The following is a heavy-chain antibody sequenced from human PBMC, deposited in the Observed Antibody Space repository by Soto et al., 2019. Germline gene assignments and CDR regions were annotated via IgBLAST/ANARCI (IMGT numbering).Heavy chain of an antibody. V-gene: IGHV4-59*01. CDR1: GGSIVYYY. CDR3: ARRPYSSSTPPHAPSYGRDV. J-gene: IGHJ6*02. CDR2: IYYSGST. Sequence: PSETLSLTCTVSGGSIVYYYWSWIRQPPGKGLEWMGYIYYSGSTNYNPSLRSRLTISVDTSKKQFSLKLTSVTAADTAVYYCARRPYSSSTPPHAPSYGRDVWGQGTTVTVSS. D-gene: IGHD6-6*01.